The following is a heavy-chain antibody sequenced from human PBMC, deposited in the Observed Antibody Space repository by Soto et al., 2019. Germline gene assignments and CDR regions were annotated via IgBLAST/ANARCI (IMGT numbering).Heavy chain of an antibody. J-gene: IGHJ4*02. Sequence: EVQLLESGGGLVQPGGSLRLSCAASGFTFSSYAMSWVRQAPGXXXXWXXAICGSGGSTYYADSVKGRFTISRDNSKNTLYLQMNSLRAEDTAVYYCAKDLAVVXAATLPSHYFDYSGQGTLFTVSS. CDR3: AKDLAVVXAATLPSHYFDY. V-gene: IGHV3-23*01. CDR2: ICGSGGST. CDR1: GFTFSSYA. D-gene: IGHD2-15*01.